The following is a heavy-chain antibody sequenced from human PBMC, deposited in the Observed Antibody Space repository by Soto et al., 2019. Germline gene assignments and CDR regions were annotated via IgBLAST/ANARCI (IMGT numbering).Heavy chain of an antibody. V-gene: IGHV3-23*01. Sequence: PGGSLRLSCAASRITFSSYAMIWVRQAPGKGLEWVSAITGNGGSTYYADPVKGRFTISRDNSRNMLYLQMNSLRAEDTAVYYCAKDQFSSGWYNDYYYGMDVWGQGTTVTVS. CDR1: RITFSSYA. D-gene: IGHD6-19*01. J-gene: IGHJ6*02. CDR2: ITGNGGST. CDR3: AKDQFSSGWYNDYYYGMDV.